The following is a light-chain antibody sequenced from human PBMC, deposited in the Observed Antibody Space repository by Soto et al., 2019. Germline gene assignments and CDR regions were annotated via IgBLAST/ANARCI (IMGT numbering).Light chain of an antibody. V-gene: IGKV3-20*01. CDR1: QSVSSSY. J-gene: IGKJ4*01. CDR2: GAS. CDR3: PQCGPSPLT. Sequence: EIVLTQSPGTLSLSPGERATLSCRASQSVSSSYLAWYQQKPGQAPRLLIYGASSRATGIPDMFSGSGSGTDFTLTSSRLEPEDFAVYYCPQCGPSPLTFGGGTKVEIK.